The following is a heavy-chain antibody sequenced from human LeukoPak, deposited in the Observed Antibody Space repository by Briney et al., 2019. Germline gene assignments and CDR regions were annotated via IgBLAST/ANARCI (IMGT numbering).Heavy chain of an antibody. CDR3: ARDGYNWDGYGWFDP. D-gene: IGHD1-1*01. V-gene: IGHV3-48*01. J-gene: IGHJ5*02. CDR2: IDSSSSSI. Sequence: HAGGSLKLSCADSPFTFSSFNMNWVRQPPGKGLEWISYIDSSSSSIFYADSVKGRFTISRDNARNSLYLQMDSLRAEDTAVYYCARDGYNWDGYGWFDPWGQGSLVTVSS. CDR1: PFTFSSFN.